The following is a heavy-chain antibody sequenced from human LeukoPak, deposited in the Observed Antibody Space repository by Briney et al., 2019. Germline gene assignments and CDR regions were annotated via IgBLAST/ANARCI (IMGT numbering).Heavy chain of an antibody. Sequence: SETLSLTCGVSGGYFSGYYWSWIRQPPGKGLGWIGEISHSGTTNYNPSLKSRVSMSVGTSSTQFSLIMTSVTAADTAVYYCATSGWNGGGGFDPWGQGTLVIV. CDR1: GGYFSGYY. D-gene: IGHD3-16*01. CDR2: ISHSGTT. CDR3: ATSGWNGGGGFDP. J-gene: IGHJ5*02. V-gene: IGHV4-34*01.